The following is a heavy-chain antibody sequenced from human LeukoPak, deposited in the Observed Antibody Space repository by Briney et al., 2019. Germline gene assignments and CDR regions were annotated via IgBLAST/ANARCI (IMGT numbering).Heavy chain of an antibody. D-gene: IGHD5-24*01. V-gene: IGHV4-61*05. Sequence: PAETLSLTCTVSGGSISSSSYYWGWIRQPPGKGLEWIGYIYYSGSTNYNPSLKSRVTISVDTSKNQFSLKLSSVTAADTAVYYCARTRDGYSTYFDYWGQGTLVTASS. CDR2: IYYSGST. J-gene: IGHJ4*02. CDR3: ARTRDGYSTYFDY. CDR1: GGSISSSSYY.